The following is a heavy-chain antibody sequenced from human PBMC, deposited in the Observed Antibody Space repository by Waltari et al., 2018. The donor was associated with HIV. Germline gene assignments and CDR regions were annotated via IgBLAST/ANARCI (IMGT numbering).Heavy chain of an antibody. J-gene: IGHJ4*02. CDR2: VYYSGST. CDR3: ARLLAAGGTVFDY. V-gene: IGHV4-39*07. D-gene: IGHD6-13*01. Sequence: QLQLQESGPGLVEPSETLCLTCTLAGGSIRSSHYYWGWIRQPPGKGLEWIGSVYYSGSTYYNPSLKGRVTISVDTSKNQFSLNLTSVTAADTAVYYCARLLAAGGTVFDYWGQGTLVTVSS. CDR1: GGSIRSSHYY.